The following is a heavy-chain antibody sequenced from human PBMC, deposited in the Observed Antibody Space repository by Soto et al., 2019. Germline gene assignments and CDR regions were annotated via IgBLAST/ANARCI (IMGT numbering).Heavy chain of an antibody. D-gene: IGHD2-15*01. V-gene: IGHV5-51*01. J-gene: IGHJ6*02. Sequence: PGEALKISCKGSGYSFTSYWIGWVRQMPGKGLEWMGIIYPGDSDTRYSPSFQGQVTISADKSISTAYLQWSSLKASDTAMYYCARPTYNFAASYGMDVWGQGTTVTVSS. CDR3: ARPTYNFAASYGMDV. CDR1: GYSFTSYW. CDR2: IYPGDSDT.